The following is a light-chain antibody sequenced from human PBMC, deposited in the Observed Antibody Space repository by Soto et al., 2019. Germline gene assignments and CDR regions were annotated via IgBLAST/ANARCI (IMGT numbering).Light chain of an antibody. V-gene: IGKV1-5*03. Sequence: DIQMTQSPSTLSASVGDRVTITCRASQSISSWLAWYQQEPGKAPKLLIYKASSLESGVPARFSGSGSGTEFTLTISSLQPDDVETYYCQQYNSYWTFGQGTKVEIK. CDR3: QQYNSYWT. CDR2: KAS. CDR1: QSISSW. J-gene: IGKJ1*01.